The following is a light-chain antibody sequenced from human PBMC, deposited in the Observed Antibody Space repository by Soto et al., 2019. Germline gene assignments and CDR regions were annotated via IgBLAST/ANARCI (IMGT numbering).Light chain of an antibody. V-gene: IGLV1-40*01. J-gene: IGLJ3*02. CDR2: GNN. CDR3: QSYDSSLSGPWV. CDR1: SSNIGAGYD. Sequence: QSVLTQPPSVSGAPGQRVTISCTGSSSNIGAGYDVHWYQQIPGTAPKLLIYGNNNRPSGVPDRFSGSKSGTSASLAITGLQAEDEADYYCQSYDSSLSGPWVFGGGTKLTVL.